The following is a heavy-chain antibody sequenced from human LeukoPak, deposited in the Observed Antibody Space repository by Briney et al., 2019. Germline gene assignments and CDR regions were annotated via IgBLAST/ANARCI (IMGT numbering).Heavy chain of an antibody. CDR2: INPSGGST. CDR1: GYTFTSYY. J-gene: IGHJ5*02. Sequence: ASVKVSCKASGYTFTSYYMHWVRQAPGQGLEWMGIINPSGGSTSYAQKFQGRVTMTRDTSTSTVYMELSSLRSEDTAVYYCARGTLTMVRGVIGWFDLWGQGTLVTVSS. D-gene: IGHD3-10*01. CDR3: ARGTLTMVRGVIGWFDL. V-gene: IGHV1-46*01.